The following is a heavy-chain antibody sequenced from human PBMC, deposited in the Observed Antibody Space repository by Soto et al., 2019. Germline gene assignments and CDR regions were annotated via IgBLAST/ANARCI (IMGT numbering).Heavy chain of an antibody. CDR2: IYYSGST. J-gene: IGHJ4*02. CDR1: GGSIRSGGYS. V-gene: IGHV4-39*07. Sequence: SETLSLTCTVSGGSIRSGGYSWGWIRQPPGKGLEWIGSIYYSGSTNYNPSLKSRVTISVDTSKNQFSLKLSSVTAADTAVYYCARVVAGTNMIDYWGQGTLVTVSS. D-gene: IGHD6-19*01. CDR3: ARVVAGTNMIDY.